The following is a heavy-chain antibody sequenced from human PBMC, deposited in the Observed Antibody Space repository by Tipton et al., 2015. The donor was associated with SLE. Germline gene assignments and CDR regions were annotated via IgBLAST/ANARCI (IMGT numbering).Heavy chain of an antibody. V-gene: IGHV1-18*01. J-gene: IGHJ4*02. CDR2: ISTYNGNT. D-gene: IGHD2-2*01. CDR3: AISRCTSRTNCHSFDS. CDR1: GYSFSSYG. Sequence: QLVQSGAEVKKPGASVKVSCKASGYSFSSYGITWVRQAPGQGLEWMGWISTYNGNTNYAQKFQGRVTMTTDTSTTTAYMELRSLRSDDTAVYYCAISRCTSRTNCHSFDSWSQGTLVSVSS.